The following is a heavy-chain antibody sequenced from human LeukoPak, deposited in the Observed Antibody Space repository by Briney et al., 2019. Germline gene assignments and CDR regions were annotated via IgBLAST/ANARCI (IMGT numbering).Heavy chain of an antibody. D-gene: IGHD1-26*01. CDR2: INPGGSWT. CDR3: ARDNSVGDTAWWFDP. J-gene: IGHJ5*02. CDR1: GYTFTRHY. V-gene: IGHV1-46*01. Sequence: GASVMVSCKASGYTFTRHYMHWVRQAPGQGLEWMGVINPGGSWTSYAQKFQGRVTMTRDMSTSTDYMELSSLRSEDTAVYYCARDNSVGDTAWWFDPWGQGTLVTVSS.